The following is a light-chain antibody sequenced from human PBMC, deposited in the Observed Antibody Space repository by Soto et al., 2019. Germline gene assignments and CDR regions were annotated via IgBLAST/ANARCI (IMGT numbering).Light chain of an antibody. J-gene: IGKJ5*01. V-gene: IGKV1-5*01. CDR2: DAS. Sequence: DVQIIQSPSTLSPSMGIRGAITCRPTPPLNRWLAWFQQKSGKAPQLLIHDASGLESGVAPRFSVIGFGTYFTLTITNLLPEDVSTYYSQQYNTSPFTFGQGTRLEIK. CDR3: QQYNTSPFT. CDR1: PPLNRW.